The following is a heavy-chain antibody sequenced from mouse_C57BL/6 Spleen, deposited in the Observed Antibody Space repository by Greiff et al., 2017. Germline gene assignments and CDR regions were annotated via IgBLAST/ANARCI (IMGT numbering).Heavy chain of an antibody. V-gene: IGHV1-53*01. CDR2: INPSNGGT. D-gene: IGHD1-1*01. CDR3: ASNFYYGSSRYYFDY. Sequence: QVQLQQSGTELVKPGASVKLSCKASGYTFTSYWMHWVKQRPGQGLEWIGNINPSNGGTNYNEKFKSKATLTVDKSSSTAYMQLSSLTSEDSAVYYCASNFYYGSSRYYFDYWGQGTTLTVSS. J-gene: IGHJ2*01. CDR1: GYTFTSYW.